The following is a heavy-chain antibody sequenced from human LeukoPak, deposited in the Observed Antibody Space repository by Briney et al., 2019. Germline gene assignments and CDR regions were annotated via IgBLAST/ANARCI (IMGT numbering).Heavy chain of an antibody. CDR2: ISVSGGSR. J-gene: IGHJ4*02. CDR3: AKVSDSGTYLGNYYFDS. CDR1: GFTFSIYA. Sequence: PGGSLRLSCAASGFTFSIYAMSWVRQAPGKGLEFVSGISVSGGSRYYADSVKGRFTISRDNSKNTLYLQMNSLRAEDTAVYYCAKVSDSGTYLGNYYFDSWGQGTLVTVSS. V-gene: IGHV3-23*01. D-gene: IGHD1-26*01.